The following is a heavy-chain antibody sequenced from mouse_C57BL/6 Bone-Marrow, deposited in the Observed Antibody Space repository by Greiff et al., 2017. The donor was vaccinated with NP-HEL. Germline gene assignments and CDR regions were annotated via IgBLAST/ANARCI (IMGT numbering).Heavy chain of an antibody. CDR3: ANYDYDRGGYAMDY. V-gene: IGHV1-4*01. Sequence: VQLQQSGAELARPGASVKMSCKASGYTFTSYTMHWVKQRPGQGLEWIGYINPSSGYTKYNQKFKDKATVTAAKSSSTAYMQLSSLTSEDSAVYYCANYDYDRGGYAMDYWGQGTSVTVSS. CDR1: GYTFTSYT. CDR2: INPSSGYT. D-gene: IGHD2-4*01. J-gene: IGHJ4*01.